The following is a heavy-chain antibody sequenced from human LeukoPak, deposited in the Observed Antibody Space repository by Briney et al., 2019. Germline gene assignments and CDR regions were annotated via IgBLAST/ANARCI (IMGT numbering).Heavy chain of an antibody. J-gene: IGHJ4*02. D-gene: IGHD5-18*01. CDR1: GGSISSYY. CDR3: ARDRGYSYAFDY. CDR2: IYTSGST. V-gene: IGHV4-4*07. Sequence: SETLSLTCTVSGGSISSYYWSWIRQPAGKGLEWIGRIYTSGSTNYNPSLKSRVTISIDTSKNQFSLKLNSVTAADTAVYYCARDRGYSYAFDYWGQGTLVAVSS.